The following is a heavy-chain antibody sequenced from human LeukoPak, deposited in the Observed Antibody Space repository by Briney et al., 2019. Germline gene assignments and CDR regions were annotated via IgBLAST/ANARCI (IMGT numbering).Heavy chain of an antibody. Sequence: GGSLTLSCAASGFTFSSYTMNWVRQAPGKGLEWVSSISCSSSHIYYADPVKGRVNISRDNAKNLLYLQMNSLRAEDTAVYYCARVVPGTGFFYWGQGTLVTVSS. CDR1: GFTFSSYT. V-gene: IGHV3-21*01. D-gene: IGHD2-8*02. CDR3: ARVVPGTGFFY. J-gene: IGHJ4*02. CDR2: ISCSSSHI.